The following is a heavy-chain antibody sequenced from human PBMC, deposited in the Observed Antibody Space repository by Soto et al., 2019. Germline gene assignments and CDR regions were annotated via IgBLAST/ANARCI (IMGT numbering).Heavy chain of an antibody. CDR3: AGSDSSGWSNFDY. CDR1: GFIVSNSY. J-gene: IGHJ4*02. D-gene: IGHD6-19*01. Sequence: EVQLVESGGDLIQPGGSLRLSCAASGFIVSNSYMSWVRQAPGKGLEWVSVIYSGGSTYYADSVKGRFTISRDNPKNTLYLQMNSLRAEETAVYYCAGSDSSGWSNFDYWGQGTLVTVSS. CDR2: IYSGGST. V-gene: IGHV3-53*01.